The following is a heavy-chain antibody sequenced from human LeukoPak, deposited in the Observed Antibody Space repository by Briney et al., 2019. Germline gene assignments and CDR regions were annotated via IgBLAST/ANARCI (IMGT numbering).Heavy chain of an antibody. CDR2: ISSGGTYE. Sequence: GKSLRLSCAASGFTFSNYAMHWVRQAPGKGLEWVSLISSGGTYEYYADSVKGRFTISTDNSKNTLYLQLNSLRAEDTAVYYCARVSTYYYDSGSSGPHYFDTWGQGTLVTVSS. V-gene: IGHV3-30*01. CDR3: ARVSTYYYDSGSSGPHYFDT. J-gene: IGHJ4*02. CDR1: GFTFSNYA. D-gene: IGHD3-10*01.